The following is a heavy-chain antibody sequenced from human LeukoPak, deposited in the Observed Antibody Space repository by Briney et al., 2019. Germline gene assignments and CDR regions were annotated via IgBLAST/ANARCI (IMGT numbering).Heavy chain of an antibody. CDR2: IYYSGST. D-gene: IGHD2-15*01. CDR3: ARAIRYCSGGSCYSVIDY. J-gene: IGHJ4*02. CDR1: GGSNSSYY. Sequence: PSETLSLTCTVSGGSNSSYYWSWIRQPPGKGLEWIGYIYYSGSTNYNPSLKSRVTISVDTSKNQFSLKLSSVTAADTAVYYCARAIRYCSGGSCYSVIDYWGQGTLVTVSS. V-gene: IGHV4-59*01.